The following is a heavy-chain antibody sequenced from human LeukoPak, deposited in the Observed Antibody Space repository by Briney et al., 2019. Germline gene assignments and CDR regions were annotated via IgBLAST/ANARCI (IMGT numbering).Heavy chain of an antibody. Sequence: SVKVSCKASGGTFSSYAISWVRQAPGQGLEWMGGIIPIFGTANYAQKFQGSVTITADESTSTAYMELSSLRSEDTAEYYCARGSRGIYCSGGSCYSGSWFDPWGQGTLVTVSS. CDR2: IIPIFGTA. CDR3: ARGSRGIYCSGGSCYSGSWFDP. CDR1: GGTFSSYA. J-gene: IGHJ5*02. V-gene: IGHV1-69*13. D-gene: IGHD2-15*01.